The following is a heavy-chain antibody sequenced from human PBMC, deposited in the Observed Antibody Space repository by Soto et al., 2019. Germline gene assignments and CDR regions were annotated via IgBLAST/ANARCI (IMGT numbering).Heavy chain of an antibody. CDR2: VIPLLDAS. Sequence: QVQLVQSGAEVKKPGSSVKISCTASGDTFNDRPFTWVRRAPGQGLEWMGRVIPLLDASNYAEKFQDRVTITADKSTTTACMERSGWKSEDSALYYCAGGKTQMTRDKLGFYYYMDVWGKGTTFT. J-gene: IGHJ6*03. CDR1: GDTFNDRP. D-gene: IGHD1-26*01. CDR3: AGGKTQMTRDKLGFYYYMDV. V-gene: IGHV1-69*08.